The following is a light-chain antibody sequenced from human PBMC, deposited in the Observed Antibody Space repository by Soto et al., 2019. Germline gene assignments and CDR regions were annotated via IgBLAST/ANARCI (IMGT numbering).Light chain of an antibody. V-gene: IGKV1-5*03. CDR3: QQYSSYPWT. CDR1: QSISSW. Sequence: DVQMTQSPSTLSASVGDRVTITCRASQSISSWLAWYQQEPGKAPKLLISEASTLEGGVPSRFSGSGSGTEFALTISSLQPDDFESYYCQQYSSYPWTFGQGTKVEIK. CDR2: EAS. J-gene: IGKJ1*01.